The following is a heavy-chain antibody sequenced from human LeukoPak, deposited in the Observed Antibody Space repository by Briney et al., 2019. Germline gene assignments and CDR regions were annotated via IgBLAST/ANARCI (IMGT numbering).Heavy chain of an antibody. CDR3: ARAGNWNDGGYFDY. Sequence: PGESLKISCAASGFSFSTYWMSWVRQAPGEGLEWVANIKQDGSEKYYVDSVKGRFTISRDNAKNSLYLQMNSLRAEDTAVYYCARAGNWNDGGYFDYWGQGTLVTVSS. CDR2: IKQDGSEK. CDR1: GFSFSTYW. V-gene: IGHV3-7*01. D-gene: IGHD1-20*01. J-gene: IGHJ4*02.